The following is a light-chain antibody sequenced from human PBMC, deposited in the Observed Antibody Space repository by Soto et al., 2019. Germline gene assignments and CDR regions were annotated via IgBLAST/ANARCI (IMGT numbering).Light chain of an antibody. J-gene: IGLJ2*01. CDR3: SSHTTSSTLV. V-gene: IGLV2-14*01. Sequence: QSVLTQPASVSGSPGQSITISCTGTSSDIGIYNYVSWYQQHPGKAPKFMIYEVSNRPSGVSNRFSGSKSGNTASLTISGLQAEDEADYYCSSHTTSSTLVFGGGTKVTVL. CDR1: SSDIGIYNY. CDR2: EVS.